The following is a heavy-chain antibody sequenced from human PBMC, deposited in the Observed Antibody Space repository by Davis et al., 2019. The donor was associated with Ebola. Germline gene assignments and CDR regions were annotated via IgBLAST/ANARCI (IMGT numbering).Heavy chain of an antibody. CDR1: GFIFRDYA. CDR3: AKGGSGWPSDYSYGMGV. D-gene: IGHD6-19*01. Sequence: GGSLRLSCAASGFIFRDYAMHWVRQAPGKGLEWIAAISRDGTNAYSADSVKGRFTISRDNSKNTLYLQMNSLTVEDTAVYYCAKGGSGWPSDYSYGMGVWGKGTTVTVSS. J-gene: IGHJ6*04. V-gene: IGHV3-30*04. CDR2: ISRDGTNA.